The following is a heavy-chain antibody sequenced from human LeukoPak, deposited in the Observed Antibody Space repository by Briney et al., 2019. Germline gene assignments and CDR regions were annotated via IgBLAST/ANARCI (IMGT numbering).Heavy chain of an antibody. Sequence: PSETLSLTCTVSGGSISSSSYYWGWIRQPPGKGLEWIGSIYYSGSTYYNPSLKSRVTISVDTSKNQFSLKLSSVTAADTAVYYCARLSSDCSSTSCRGHYYYYGVDVWGQGTTVTVSS. V-gene: IGHV4-39*01. CDR1: GGSISSSSYY. J-gene: IGHJ6*02. CDR3: ARLSSDCSSTSCRGHYYYYGVDV. D-gene: IGHD2-2*01. CDR2: IYYSGST.